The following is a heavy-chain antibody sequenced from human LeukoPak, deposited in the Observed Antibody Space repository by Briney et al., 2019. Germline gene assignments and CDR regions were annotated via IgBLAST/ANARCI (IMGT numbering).Heavy chain of an antibody. CDR1: GFTFSNYG. CDR2: IRNDGSTK. J-gene: IGHJ4*02. D-gene: IGHD1-26*01. V-gene: IGHV3-30*02. CDR3: ARGRGPRETPYFFDY. Sequence: GGSLRLSCAASGFTFSNYGMHWVRQAPGKGLEWVAFIRNDGSTKYYVDSVKGRFVISRDNSRNTLYLYMNSLRGEDTAVYFCARGRGPRETPYFFDYWGQGTLVTVSS.